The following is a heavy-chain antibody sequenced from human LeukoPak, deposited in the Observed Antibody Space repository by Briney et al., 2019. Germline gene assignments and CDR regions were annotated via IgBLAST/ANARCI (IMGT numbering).Heavy chain of an antibody. D-gene: IGHD6-13*01. J-gene: IGHJ4*02. V-gene: IGHV3-21*01. CDR2: ISSSSSYI. CDR3: ARDLAGAAAGTGFEY. Sequence: GGSLRLSCTASGFTFSHYTINWVRQAPGKGLECVLSISSSSSYIYYADSVKGRFTISRDNAKNSLYLQMNSLRAEDTAVYYCARDLAGAAAGTGFEYWGQGTLVTVSS. CDR1: GFTFSHYT.